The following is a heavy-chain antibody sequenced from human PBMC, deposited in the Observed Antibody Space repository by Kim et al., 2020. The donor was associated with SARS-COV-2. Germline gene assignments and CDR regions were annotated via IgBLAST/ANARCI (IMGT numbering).Heavy chain of an antibody. CDR2: IWYDGSNK. V-gene: IGHV3-33*01. J-gene: IGHJ4*02. Sequence: GGSLRLSCAASGFTFSSYGMHWVRQAPGKGLEWVAVIWYDGSNKYYADSVKGRFTISRDNSKNTLYLQMNSLRAEDTAVYYCARDFGYYGSGSYRQGGYWGQGTLVTVSS. D-gene: IGHD3-10*01. CDR3: ARDFGYYGSGSYRQGGY. CDR1: GFTFSSYG.